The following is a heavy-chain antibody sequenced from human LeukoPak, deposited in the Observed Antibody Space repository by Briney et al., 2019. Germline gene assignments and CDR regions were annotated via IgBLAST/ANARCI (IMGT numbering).Heavy chain of an antibody. J-gene: IGHJ4*02. D-gene: IGHD6-6*01. CDR3: AKGSQSRSIAWVGY. CDR1: GFTFSSYA. CDR2: ISGSGGST. V-gene: IGHV3-23*01. Sequence: GGSLRLSCAASGFTFSSYAVGWVRQARGKGLEWVSAISGSGGSTYYADSVKGRFTMSRDNSKNTLYLQMNSLRAEDTAVYYCAKGSQSRSIAWVGYWGQGTLVTVSS.